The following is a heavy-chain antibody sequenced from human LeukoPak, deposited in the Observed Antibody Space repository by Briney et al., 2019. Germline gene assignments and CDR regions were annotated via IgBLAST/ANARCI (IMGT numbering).Heavy chain of an antibody. CDR1: GFTFSSYA. CDR2: ISVSAGST. V-gene: IGHV3-23*01. Sequence: GGSLRLSCAASGFTFSSYAMNWVRKAPGKGLEWVSGISVSAGSTYYADSVKGRFTISRDNSKNTLYLQMNSLSSEDTAVYSCAKESLGRGSSYGSYSDWWGQGTLVTVSS. D-gene: IGHD1-26*01. J-gene: IGHJ4*02. CDR3: AKESLGRGSSYGSYSDW.